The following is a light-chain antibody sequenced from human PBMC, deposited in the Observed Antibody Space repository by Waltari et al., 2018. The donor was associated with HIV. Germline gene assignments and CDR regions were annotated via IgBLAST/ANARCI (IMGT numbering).Light chain of an antibody. V-gene: IGLV2-8*01. CDR1: ISAVVGYAY. CDR2: EFT. CDR3: TSYTGSTNLL. Sequence: QSALTQPPSASGSPGQSVTISCTGPISAVVGYAYVSWYQHHPGKAPKLIIYEFTKRPSGVPDRFSGSKSDYTASLTVSGLQAEDEADYYCTSYTGSTNLLFGGGTKLTVL. J-gene: IGLJ2*01.